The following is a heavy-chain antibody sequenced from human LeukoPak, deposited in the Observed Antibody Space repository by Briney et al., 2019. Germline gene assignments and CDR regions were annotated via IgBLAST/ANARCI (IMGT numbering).Heavy chain of an antibody. CDR2: IYYGGSI. Sequence: SETLSLTCTVSGGSISIYYWSWIRQPPGKGLEWIGYIYYGGSINYNPSLKSRVAISVDTSKNQFSLKLSSVTAADTAVYYCASCSTSCLYGMDVWGQGTTVTVSS. V-gene: IGHV4-59*01. CDR1: GGSISIYY. J-gene: IGHJ6*02. CDR3: ASCSTSCLYGMDV. D-gene: IGHD2-2*01.